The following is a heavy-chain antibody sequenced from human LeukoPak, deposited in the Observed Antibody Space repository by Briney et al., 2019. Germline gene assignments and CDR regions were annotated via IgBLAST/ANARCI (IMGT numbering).Heavy chain of an antibody. D-gene: IGHD6-13*01. CDR2: IYTSGST. CDR3: ARDRGLAAAGMYYYMDV. J-gene: IGHJ6*03. CDR1: GGSISSYY. V-gene: IGHV4-4*07. Sequence: TSETLSLTCTVSGGSISSYYWSWIRQPAGKGLEWIGRIYTSGSTNYNPSLKSRVTMSVDTSKNQFSLKLSSVTAADTAVYYCARDRGLAAAGMYYYMDVWGKGATVTISS.